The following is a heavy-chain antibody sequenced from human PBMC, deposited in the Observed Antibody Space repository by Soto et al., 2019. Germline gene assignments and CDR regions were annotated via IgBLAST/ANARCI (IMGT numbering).Heavy chain of an antibody. Sequence: EVQLVESGGGLVKPGGSLRLSCAASGFTFSSYSMNWVRQAPGKGLEWVSSISSSSSYIYYADSVKGRFTISRDNAKKPRYLQMNSLRAEDTAVYYCGRMHGMAGGSHWGQGTLVTVSS. D-gene: IGHD1-26*01. CDR1: GFTFSSYS. J-gene: IGHJ4*02. CDR2: ISSSSSYI. CDR3: GRMHGMAGGSH. V-gene: IGHV3-21*01.